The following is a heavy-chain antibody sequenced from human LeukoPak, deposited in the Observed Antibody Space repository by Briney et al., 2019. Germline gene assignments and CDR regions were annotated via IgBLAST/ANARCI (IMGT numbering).Heavy chain of an antibody. Sequence: SETLSLTCAVYGGSFSGYYWSWIRQPPGKGLEWIGEINHSGSTNYNPSLKSRVTISVDTSKNQFSLKLSSVTAADTAVYYCARGHATLDYGDYVNRYDPWGQGTLVTVSS. D-gene: IGHD4-17*01. CDR2: INHSGST. V-gene: IGHV4-34*01. CDR3: ARGHATLDYGDYVNRYDP. J-gene: IGHJ5*02. CDR1: GGSFSGYY.